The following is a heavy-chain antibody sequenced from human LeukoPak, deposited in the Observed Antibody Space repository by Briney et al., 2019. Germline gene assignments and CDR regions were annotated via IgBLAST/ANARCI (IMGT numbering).Heavy chain of an antibody. CDR3: ARDPTPYDFWSGYYTGDFDS. CDR2: IYYSGST. J-gene: IGHJ4*02. CDR1: GGSISSYY. V-gene: IGHV4-59*01. D-gene: IGHD3-3*01. Sequence: SETLSLTCTVSGGSISSYYWSWIRQPPGKGLEWIGYIYYSGSTNYNPSLKSRVTISVDTSKNQFSLKLSSVTAADTAVYYCARDPTPYDFWSGYYTGDFDSWGQGTLVTVSS.